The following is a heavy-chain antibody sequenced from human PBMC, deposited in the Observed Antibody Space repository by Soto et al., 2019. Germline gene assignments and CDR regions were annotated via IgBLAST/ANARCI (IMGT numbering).Heavy chain of an antibody. CDR2: ISYDGSNK. J-gene: IGHJ6*02. D-gene: IGHD3-3*01. CDR3: ARASKRYDFWSGPEPTGSPSQGMDV. V-gene: IGHV3-30-3*01. CDR1: GFTFSSYA. Sequence: QVQLVESGGGVVQPGRSLRLSCAASGFTFSSYAMHWVRQAPGKGLEWVAVISYDGSNKYYADSVKGRFTISRDNSKNTLYLQMNSLRAEDTAVYYCARASKRYDFWSGPEPTGSPSQGMDVWGQGTTVTVSS.